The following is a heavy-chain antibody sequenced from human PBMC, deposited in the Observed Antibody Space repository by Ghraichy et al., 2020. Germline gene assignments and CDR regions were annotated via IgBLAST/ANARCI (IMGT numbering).Heavy chain of an antibody. J-gene: IGHJ3*02. CDR3: ATEVRRGVTLDAFDI. D-gene: IGHD4-23*01. Sequence: SETLSLTCTVSGGSISSYYWSWIRQPPGKGLEWIGYIYYSGSTNYNPSLKSRVTISVDTSKNQFSLKLSSVTAADTAVYYCATEVRRGVTLDAFDIWGQGTMVTVSS. V-gene: IGHV4-59*01. CDR2: IYYSGST. CDR1: GGSISSYY.